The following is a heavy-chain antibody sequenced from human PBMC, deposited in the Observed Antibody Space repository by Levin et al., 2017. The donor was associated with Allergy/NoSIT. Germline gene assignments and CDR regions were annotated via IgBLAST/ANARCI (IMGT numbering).Heavy chain of an antibody. D-gene: IGHD6-13*01. Sequence: GESLKISCKASGYTFTGYYMHWVRQAPGQGLEWMGWINPNSGGTNYAQKFQGRVTMTRDTSISTAYMELSRLRSDDTAVYYCARASVAAAVYWGQGTLVTVSS. V-gene: IGHV1-2*02. CDR2: INPNSGGT. CDR3: ARASVAAAVY. CDR1: GYTFTGYY. J-gene: IGHJ4*02.